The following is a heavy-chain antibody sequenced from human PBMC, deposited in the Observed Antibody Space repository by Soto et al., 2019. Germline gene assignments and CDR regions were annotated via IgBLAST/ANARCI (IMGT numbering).Heavy chain of an antibody. Sequence: HGESLKISCKGSGYSFTSYWIGWVRQMPGKGLEWMGIIYPGDSDTRYSPSFQGQVTISADKSISTAYLQWSSLKASDTAMYYCARGGTYCGGDCYDAFDIWGQGTMVTVSS. V-gene: IGHV5-51*01. CDR1: GYSFTSYW. D-gene: IGHD2-21*02. CDR3: ARGGTYCGGDCYDAFDI. J-gene: IGHJ3*02. CDR2: IYPGDSDT.